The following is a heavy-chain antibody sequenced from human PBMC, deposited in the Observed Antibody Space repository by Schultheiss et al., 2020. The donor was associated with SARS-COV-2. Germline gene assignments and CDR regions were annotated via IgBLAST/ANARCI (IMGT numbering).Heavy chain of an antibody. J-gene: IGHJ5*02. CDR1: GFTFSSYA. CDR2: ISYDGSNK. Sequence: GGSLRLSCAASGFTFSSYAMSWVRQAPGKGLEWVAVISYDGSNKYYADSVKGRFTISRDNSKNTLYLQMNSLRAEDTAVYYCAKGLPAVAGPLRFDPWGQGTLVTVSS. V-gene: IGHV3-30*18. D-gene: IGHD6-19*01. CDR3: AKGLPAVAGPLRFDP.